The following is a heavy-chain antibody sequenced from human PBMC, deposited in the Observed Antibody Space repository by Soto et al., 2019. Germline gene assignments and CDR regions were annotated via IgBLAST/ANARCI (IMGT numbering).Heavy chain of an antibody. D-gene: IGHD1-1*01. V-gene: IGHV1-18*01. CDR1: GYTFTSYG. J-gene: IGHJ4*02. CDR2: ISAHNGNT. CDR3: ARGRYGDY. Sequence: QVHLVQSGAEVKKPGASVKVSCKASGYTFTSYGITWVRQAPGQGLEWMGWISAHNGNTDYAQKPQGRVIVTRDTTKSTAYRELRSVISDDTSVYYCARGRYGDYWGQGALVTVSS.